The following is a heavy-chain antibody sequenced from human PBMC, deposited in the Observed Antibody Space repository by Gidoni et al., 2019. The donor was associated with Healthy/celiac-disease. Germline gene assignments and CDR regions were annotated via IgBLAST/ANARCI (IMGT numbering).Heavy chain of an antibody. J-gene: IGHJ4*02. V-gene: IGHV4-34*01. Sequence: QVQLQPWGAGLLKPSETLSLTCAFYGGSFSGYFLGWNRQPPGKGLEWIGEINHSGSTNYNPSLKSRVTISVDTSKNQFSLKLSSVTAADTAVYYCARSPRLQTMGNDYWGQGTLVTVSS. CDR2: INHSGST. CDR3: ARSPRLQTMGNDY. CDR1: GGSFSGYF. D-gene: IGHD3-10*01.